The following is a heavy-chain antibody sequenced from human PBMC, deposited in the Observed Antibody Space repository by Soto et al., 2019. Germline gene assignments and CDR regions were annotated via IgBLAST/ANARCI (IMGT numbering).Heavy chain of an antibody. CDR2: INPEGGGT. CDR3: ATYSPKSTETTIYAFDI. CDR1: GYTLTELS. J-gene: IGHJ3*02. V-gene: IGHV1-2*04. D-gene: IGHD4-17*01. Sequence: ASVKVSCKVSGYTLTELSMHWVRQAPGKGLEWMGWINPEGGGTIYAQKFQGWVTMTRDTSISTAYMELSRLRSDDTAVYYCATYSPKSTETTIYAFDIWGQGTMVTVSS.